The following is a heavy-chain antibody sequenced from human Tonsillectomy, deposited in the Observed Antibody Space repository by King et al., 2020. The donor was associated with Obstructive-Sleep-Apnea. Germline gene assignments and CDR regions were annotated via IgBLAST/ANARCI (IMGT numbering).Heavy chain of an antibody. D-gene: IGHD2-15*01. J-gene: IGHJ4*02. CDR2: IKTKTDDGPT. V-gene: IGHV3-15*01. Sequence: QLVQSGGGLVNPGGSLRLSCAASGFTFSKAWMSWVRQAPGKGLEWVGRIKTKTDDGPTDYAAPVKGRFTISRDDSKNTLYLQMNSLKTEDTAVYYCTTERSGGSCYFQNWGQGTLVTVPS. CDR1: GFTFSKAW. CDR3: TTERSGGSCYFQN.